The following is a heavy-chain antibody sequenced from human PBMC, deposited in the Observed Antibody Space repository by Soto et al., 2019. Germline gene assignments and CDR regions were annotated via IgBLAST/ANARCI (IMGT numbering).Heavy chain of an antibody. V-gene: IGHV6-1*01. D-gene: IGHD5-12*01. CDR3: ATQDIVATTAGLTFDI. CDR1: GDSVSSNSAA. CDR2: TYYRSKWYN. J-gene: IGHJ3*02. Sequence: QTLSLTCAISGDSVSSNSAAWNWISQSPSRGLEWLGRTYYRSKWYNDYAVSVKSRITINPDTSKNQFSLQLNSVTPEDTAVYYCATQDIVATTAGLTFDIWGQGTMVTV.